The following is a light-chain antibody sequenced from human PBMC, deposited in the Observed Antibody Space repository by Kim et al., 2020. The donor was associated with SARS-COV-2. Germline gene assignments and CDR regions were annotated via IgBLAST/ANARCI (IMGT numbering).Light chain of an antibody. Sequence: SSELTQDPAVSVALGQTVRITCQGDSLRRYYASWYQQKPGQAPVLVISGENNRPSGIPDRFSGSSSGNTASLTITGAQAEDEADYYCNSRDTSGNHWVFGGGTQLTVL. V-gene: IGLV3-19*01. CDR2: GEN. CDR3: NSRDTSGNHWV. J-gene: IGLJ3*02. CDR1: SLRRYY.